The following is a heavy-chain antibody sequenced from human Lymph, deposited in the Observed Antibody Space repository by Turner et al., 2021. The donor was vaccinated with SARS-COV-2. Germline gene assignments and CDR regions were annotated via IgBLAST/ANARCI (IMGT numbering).Heavy chain of an antibody. CDR3: ARDIPTTADYFDY. Sequence: EVQLVESGGGLVKPGGSLSLPCAASGFTFSTYSMNWGRQAPGKGLEWISSISSSSSYIYYADSVKGRFTISRDDAKNSLYLKMNSLRAEDTAVYYCARDIPTTADYFDYWGQGTLVTVSS. CDR2: ISSSSSYI. CDR1: GFTFSTYS. V-gene: IGHV3-21*01. D-gene: IGHD4-17*01. J-gene: IGHJ4*02.